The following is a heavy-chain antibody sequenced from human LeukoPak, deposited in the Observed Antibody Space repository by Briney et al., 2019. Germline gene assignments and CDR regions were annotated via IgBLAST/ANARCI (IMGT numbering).Heavy chain of an antibody. CDR2: ISGYNGDT. V-gene: IGHV1-18*01. CDR1: GYTFTSYG. CDR3: ARSGITMIYKSLSDY. Sequence: GASVKVSCKASGYTFTSYGITWVRQAPGQGLEWMGWISGYNGDTNYAQKFQGRVTLTPDTSTSTAYMELRSLRSDDTAVYYCARSGITMIYKSLSDYWGQGTLVTVSS. D-gene: IGHD3-22*01. J-gene: IGHJ4*02.